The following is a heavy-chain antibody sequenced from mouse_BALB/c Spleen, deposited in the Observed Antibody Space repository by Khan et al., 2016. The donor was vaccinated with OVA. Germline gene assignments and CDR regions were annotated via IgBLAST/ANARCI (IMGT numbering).Heavy chain of an antibody. CDR1: GYTFTNYG. Sequence: QIQLVQSGPELKKPGETVKISCKASGYTFTNYGMTWVKQAPGKGLKWMGWINTSTGEPTYADDFKGRFAFSLETSATTASLQINNLKNEDTATYCCARVGNYWYVDVWGAGTTVTVSS. D-gene: IGHD2-1*01. CDR2: INTSTGEP. CDR3: ARVGNYWYVDV. V-gene: IGHV9-3-1*01. J-gene: IGHJ1*01.